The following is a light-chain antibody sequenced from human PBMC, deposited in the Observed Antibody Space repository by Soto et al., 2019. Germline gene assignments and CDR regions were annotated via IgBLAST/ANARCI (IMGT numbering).Light chain of an antibody. J-gene: IGKJ1*01. CDR2: GAS. Sequence: EIVLTQSPGTLSSSPGERATLFCRASQSVSSTYLAWYQQKPGQAPRLLIYGASSRATGIPARFSGSGSGTEFTLPISSMQSEDFAAYYCQQYTNWPPWTFGQGTKVEIK. CDR1: QSVSSTY. V-gene: IGKV3-15*01. CDR3: QQYTNWPPWT.